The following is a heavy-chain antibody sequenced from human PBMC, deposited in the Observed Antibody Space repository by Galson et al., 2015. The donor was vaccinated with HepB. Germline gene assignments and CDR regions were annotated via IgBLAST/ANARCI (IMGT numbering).Heavy chain of an antibody. CDR1: GFTFSSYW. Sequence: SLRLSCAASGFTFSSYWMSWVRQAPGKGLEWVANIKQDGSEKYYADSVKGRFTISRDNAKNSLYLQMNSLRAEDTAVYYCARDQTFGGVIEDFDYWGQGTLVTVSS. CDR3: ARDQTFGGVIEDFDY. CDR2: IKQDGSEK. D-gene: IGHD3-16*02. J-gene: IGHJ4*02. V-gene: IGHV3-7*01.